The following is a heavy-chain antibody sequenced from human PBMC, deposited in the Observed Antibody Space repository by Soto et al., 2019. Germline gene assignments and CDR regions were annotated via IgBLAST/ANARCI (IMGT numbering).Heavy chain of an antibody. D-gene: IGHD4-17*01. CDR1: GGSISSGGYY. CDR3: ARSRTVTTLDFDY. V-gene: IGHV4-31*03. Sequence: SETLSLTCTVSGGSISSGGYYWSWIRQHPGKGLEWIGYIYYSGSTYYNPSLKSRVTISVDTSKNQFSLKLSSVTAADTAVYYCARSRTVTTLDFDYWGQGTLVTVSS. J-gene: IGHJ4*02. CDR2: IYYSGST.